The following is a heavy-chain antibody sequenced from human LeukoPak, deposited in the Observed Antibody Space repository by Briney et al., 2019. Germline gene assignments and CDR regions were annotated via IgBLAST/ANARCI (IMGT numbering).Heavy chain of an antibody. Sequence: PGGSLRLSCAASGFTFSSYWMSWVRQAPGKGLEWVANIKQDGSEKYYVDSVKGRFAISRDNAKNSPYLQMNSLRAEDTAVYYCARGRGTNGLNDRGYFDYWGQGTLVTVSS. CDR2: IKQDGSEK. CDR1: GFTFSSYW. J-gene: IGHJ4*02. CDR3: ARGRGTNGLNDRGYFDY. D-gene: IGHD1-1*01. V-gene: IGHV3-7*01.